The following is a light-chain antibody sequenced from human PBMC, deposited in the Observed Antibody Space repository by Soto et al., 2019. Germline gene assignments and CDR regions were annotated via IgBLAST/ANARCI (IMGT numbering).Light chain of an antibody. V-gene: IGKV3-20*01. CDR2: SAS. CDR3: QQYSSSPAT. Sequence: EIVLTQSPGTLSLSPGERATLSCRASQSVRSSHLAWYQQKPGQAPRLLIYSASSMATGIPDRFGGSGSGTDFTLNIARLEPKDFAVYSCQQYSSSPATFGQGTKVEI. CDR1: QSVRSSH. J-gene: IGKJ1*01.